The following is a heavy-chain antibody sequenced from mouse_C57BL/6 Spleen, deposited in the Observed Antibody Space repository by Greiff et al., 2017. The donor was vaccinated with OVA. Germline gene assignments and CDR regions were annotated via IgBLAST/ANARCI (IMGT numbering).Heavy chain of an antibody. D-gene: IGHD4-1*01. CDR1: GFTFSDYG. CDR2: ISSGSSTI. CDR3: ASALGTYWYFDV. V-gene: IGHV5-17*01. Sequence: EVKVVESGGGLVKPGGSLKLSCAASGFTFSDYGMHWVRQAPEKGLEWVAYISSGSSTIYYADTVKGRFTISRDNAKNTLFLQMTSLRSEDTAMYYCASALGTYWYFDVWGTGTTVTVSS. J-gene: IGHJ1*03.